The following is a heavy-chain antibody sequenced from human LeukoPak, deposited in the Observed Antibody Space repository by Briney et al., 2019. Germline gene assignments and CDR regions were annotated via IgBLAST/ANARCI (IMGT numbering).Heavy chain of an antibody. J-gene: IGHJ4*02. CDR1: GYTFTSYD. CDR2: MNPNSGNT. Sequence: ASVKVSCKASGYTFTSYDINWVRQAAGQGREWMGWMNPNSGNTGYAQKFQGRVTITRNTSISTAYMELSSLRSEDTAVYYCARESAGRFYYWGQGTLVTVSS. D-gene: IGHD1-26*01. CDR3: ARESAGRFYY. V-gene: IGHV1-8*01.